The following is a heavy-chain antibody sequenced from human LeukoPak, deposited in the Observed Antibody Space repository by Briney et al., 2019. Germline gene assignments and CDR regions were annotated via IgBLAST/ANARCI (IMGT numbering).Heavy chain of an antibody. CDR1: GYSISSGYY. Sequence: ESSETLSLTCTVSGYSISSGYYWGWIRQPPGKGLEWIGSIYHSGSTYYNPSLKSRVTISVDTSKNQFSLKLSSVTAADTAVYYCARDGQDYGDYQDSFDYWGQGTLVTVSS. D-gene: IGHD4-17*01. CDR3: ARDGQDYGDYQDSFDY. V-gene: IGHV4-38-2*02. J-gene: IGHJ4*02. CDR2: IYHSGST.